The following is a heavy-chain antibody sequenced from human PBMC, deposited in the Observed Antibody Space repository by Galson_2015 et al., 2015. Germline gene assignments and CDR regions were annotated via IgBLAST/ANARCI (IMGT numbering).Heavy chain of an antibody. CDR3: ARGHNYSSSWPRGYFHH. V-gene: IGHV4-34*01. CDR2: INHSGST. J-gene: IGHJ1*01. D-gene: IGHD6-13*01. Sequence: SEPLSLTCAVYGGSFSGYYWSWIRQPPGKGLEWIGEINHSGSTNYNPSLKSRVTISVDTSKNQFSLKLSSVTAADTAVYYCARGHNYSSSWPRGYFHHWGQGTLVTVSS. CDR1: GGSFSGYY.